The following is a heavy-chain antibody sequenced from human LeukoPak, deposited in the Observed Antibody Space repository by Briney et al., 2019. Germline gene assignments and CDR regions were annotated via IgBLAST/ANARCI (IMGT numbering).Heavy chain of an antibody. D-gene: IGHD1-26*01. CDR2: IHYSGST. Sequence: SETLSLTCTVSGGSISSYYWSWIRQPPGKGLEWIGYIHYSGSTNYNPSLKSRVTISVDTSKNQFSLKLSSVTAADTAVYYCARGDQVGATDYWGQGTLVTVSS. J-gene: IGHJ4*02. V-gene: IGHV4-59*01. CDR1: GGSISSYY. CDR3: ARGDQVGATDY.